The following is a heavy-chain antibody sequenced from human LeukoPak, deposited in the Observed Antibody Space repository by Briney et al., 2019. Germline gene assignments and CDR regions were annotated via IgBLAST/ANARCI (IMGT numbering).Heavy chain of an antibody. CDR1: GGSISSYY. CDR3: AGLSLGATGGYYFDY. Sequence: SETLSLTCTVSGGSISSYYWTWIRQPPGKGLEWIGYIYYSGSTNYNPSLKSRVTISVDTSKKQFSLKLSSVTAADTAVYYCAGLSLGATGGYYFDYWGQGTLVTVSS. D-gene: IGHD1-26*01. J-gene: IGHJ4*02. V-gene: IGHV4-59*01. CDR2: IYYSGST.